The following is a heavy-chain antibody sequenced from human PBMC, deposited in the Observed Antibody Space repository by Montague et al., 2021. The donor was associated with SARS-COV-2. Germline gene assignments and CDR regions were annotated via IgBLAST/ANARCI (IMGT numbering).Heavy chain of an antibody. CDR3: VSDNQYCDDNAGGDWFDP. D-gene: IGHD2-21*01. Sequence: SETLSLTCTVSGGSIYSYYWSWARQPPGKGLEWIGQVTHKGRTNYNPSLKSRVTISVGTSNNYFSLRLSSVTAADTAVYYCVSDNQYCDDNAGGDWFDPWGQGTLVAVSS. CDR2: VTHKGRT. V-gene: IGHV4-59*01. J-gene: IGHJ5*02. CDR1: GGSIYSYY.